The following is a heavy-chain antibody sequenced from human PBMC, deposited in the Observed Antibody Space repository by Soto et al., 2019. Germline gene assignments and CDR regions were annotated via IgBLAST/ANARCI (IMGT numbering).Heavy chain of an antibody. CDR3: ASWHEREHAYDV. CDR1: GLTVSGTKY. Sequence: DVQLVESGGGLIQPGESLRLSCAAFGLTVSGTKYVAWVRQAPGKGLEWVSDLYDVFGSFYADSVKGRFTTSSDRSKSTVYLPMKEPRPDGAAVYYCASWHEREHAYDVWGQGTTVIVSS. V-gene: IGHV3-53*01. J-gene: IGHJ3*01. D-gene: IGHD1-1*01. CDR2: LYDVFGS.